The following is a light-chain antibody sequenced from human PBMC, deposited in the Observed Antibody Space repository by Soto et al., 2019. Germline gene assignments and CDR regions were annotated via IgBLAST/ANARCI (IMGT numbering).Light chain of an antibody. CDR1: QDITTY. CDR2: ATS. CDR3: QQTYSTPLT. J-gene: IGKJ4*01. Sequence: DIQMTQSPASLSASVGDRLTITCRASQDITTYLNWFQQKPGQAPGLLIYATSNLQSAVPSRFSGSGSGTDFTLTISSLQPEDFATYYCQQTYSTPLTFGGGTKVDIK. V-gene: IGKV1-39*01.